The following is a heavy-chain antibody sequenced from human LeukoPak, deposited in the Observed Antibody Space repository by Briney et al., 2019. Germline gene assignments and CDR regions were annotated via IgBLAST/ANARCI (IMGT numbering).Heavy chain of an antibody. D-gene: IGHD2-21*01. J-gene: IGHJ3*02. Sequence: SETLSLTCTVSGGSISSYYWSWIRQPPGKGLEWIGYIYYSGSTNYNPSLKSRVNMSVDTSKNQLSLKLSSVTAADTAVYYCARDPSGRGGVPLRAFDIWGQGTMVTVSS. V-gene: IGHV4-59*12. CDR3: ARDPSGRGGVPLRAFDI. CDR1: GGSISSYY. CDR2: IYYSGST.